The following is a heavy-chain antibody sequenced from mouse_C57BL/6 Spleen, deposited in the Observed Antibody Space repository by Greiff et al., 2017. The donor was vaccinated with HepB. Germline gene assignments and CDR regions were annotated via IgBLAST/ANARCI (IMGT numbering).Heavy chain of an antibody. V-gene: IGHV1-69*01. Sequence: QVQLKQPGAELVMPGASVKLSCKASGYTFTSYWMHWVKQRPGQGLEWIGEIDPSDSYTNYNQKFKGKSTLTVDKSSSTAYMQLSSLTSEDSAVYYCARGGAAQAPYYAMDYWGQGTSVTVSS. CDR1: GYTFTSYW. J-gene: IGHJ4*01. CDR3: ARGGAAQAPYYAMDY. D-gene: IGHD3-2*02. CDR2: IDPSDSYT.